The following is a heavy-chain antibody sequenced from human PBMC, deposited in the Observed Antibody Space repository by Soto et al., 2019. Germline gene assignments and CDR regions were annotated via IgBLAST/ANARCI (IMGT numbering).Heavy chain of an antibody. D-gene: IGHD6-13*01. CDR2: IYTGGAT. J-gene: IGHJ4*02. V-gene: IGHV3-53*01. CDR3: ARGFYSGFDD. CDR1: GLTVSGNY. Sequence: EVQLVESGGGLIQPGGSLRLSCVASGLTVSGNYMSWVRQAPGRGLDWVSVIYTGGATYYADSVKGRFTISRDSSRNALYLNMNSLRVEDTAVYYSARGFYSGFDDWGQGTLVTVSS.